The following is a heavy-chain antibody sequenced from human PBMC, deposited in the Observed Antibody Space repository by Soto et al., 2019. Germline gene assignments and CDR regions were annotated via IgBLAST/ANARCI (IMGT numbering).Heavy chain of an antibody. CDR3: AHRPTSTDDFYFDY. J-gene: IGHJ4*02. CDR2: FYWNDDK. V-gene: IGHV2-5*01. CDR1: GFSLTTSGVA. Sequence: QITLTESGPTLVTPTQTLTLTCSFSGFSLTTSGVAVGWFRQPPGKAPEWLALFYWNDDKRYSPSLRSRLTVTADSSKNQVVLTLANVDPVDSGTYYCAHRPTSTDDFYFDYWGQGTLVTVSS. D-gene: IGHD2-21*02.